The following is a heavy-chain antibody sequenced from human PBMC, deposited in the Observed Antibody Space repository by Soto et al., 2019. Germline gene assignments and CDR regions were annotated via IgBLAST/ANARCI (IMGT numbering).Heavy chain of an antibody. V-gene: IGHV4-38-2*01. CDR1: GYSIISSYY. D-gene: IGHD1-20*01. CDR2: IYHSGST. CDR3: ARGSYNWNPRVNWFDP. J-gene: IGHJ5*02. Sequence: KPSETLSLTCAVSGYSIISSYYWGFIRQPPGKGLEWIGSIYHSGSTYYNPSLKSRVTISVDTSKNQFSLNLSSVTAADTAVYYCARGSYNWNPRVNWFDPWGQGTLVTVSS.